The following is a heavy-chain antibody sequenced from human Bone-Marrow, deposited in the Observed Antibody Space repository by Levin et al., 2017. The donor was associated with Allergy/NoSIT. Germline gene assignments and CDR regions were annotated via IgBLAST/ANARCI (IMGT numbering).Heavy chain of an antibody. J-gene: IGHJ4*02. CDR2: IYPDDSST. Sequence: GESLKISCQGSGYSSGYSFSKYWIAWVRQMPGGGLEWMGFIYPDDSSTRYSPSFQGQVTISADKSINTVYLQWGSLKASDTAIYYCAKPLTRHIPVYGMNWGQGTLVTVSS. CDR1: GYSFSKYW. CDR3: AKPLTRHIPVYGMN. D-gene: IGHD2-21*01. V-gene: IGHV5-51*01.